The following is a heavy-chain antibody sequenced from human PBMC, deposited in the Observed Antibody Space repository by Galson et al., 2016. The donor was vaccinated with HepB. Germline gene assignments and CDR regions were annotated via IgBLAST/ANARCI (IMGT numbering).Heavy chain of an antibody. CDR1: GFSVSTNY. V-gene: IGHV3-53*01. CDR2: IDSGGSS. J-gene: IGHJ4*02. D-gene: IGHD1-14*01. CDR3: ARRHRNGGFDY. Sequence: SLRLSCAASGFSVSTNYMSWVRQAPGKGLEWVSLIDSGGSSYYADSVKGRFTISRDNSKNTLYLQMNSLRADDTAVYYCARRHRNGGFDYWGQGTLVTVSS.